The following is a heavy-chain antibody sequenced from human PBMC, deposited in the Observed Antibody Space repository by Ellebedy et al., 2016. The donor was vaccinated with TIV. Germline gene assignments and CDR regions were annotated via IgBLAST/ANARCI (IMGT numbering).Heavy chain of an antibody. Sequence: GGSLRLSXAASGFTFTTYGIHWVRQAPGKALEWVAFISHDGSNKYYVDSVKGRFTISRDNSKNTLYLQMDSLRAEDTAVYYCARDLILYCGGDCSSPFDYWGQGTLVTVSS. D-gene: IGHD2-21*01. CDR1: GFTFTTYG. CDR3: ARDLILYCGGDCSSPFDY. CDR2: ISHDGSNK. J-gene: IGHJ4*02. V-gene: IGHV3-30*03.